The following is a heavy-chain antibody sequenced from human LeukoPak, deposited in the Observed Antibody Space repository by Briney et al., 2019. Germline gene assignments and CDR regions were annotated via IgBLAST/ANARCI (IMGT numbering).Heavy chain of an antibody. Sequence: ASVKVSCKASGYTFTSYYMHWVRQAPGQGLEWMGIINPSGGSTSYAQKFQGRVTMTRDTSTSTVYMELSSLRSEDTAVYYCAGASSSMVRGSLPDYWGQGTLVTVSS. CDR3: AGASSSMVRGSLPDY. D-gene: IGHD3-10*01. V-gene: IGHV1-46*01. CDR2: INPSGGST. J-gene: IGHJ4*02. CDR1: GYTFTSYY.